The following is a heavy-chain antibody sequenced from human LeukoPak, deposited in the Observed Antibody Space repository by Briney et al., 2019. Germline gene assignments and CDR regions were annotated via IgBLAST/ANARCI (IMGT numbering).Heavy chain of an antibody. V-gene: IGHV4-34*01. CDR1: DGTFTFYY. Sequence: PSETLSLTCDVVDGTFTFYYWSWIRQPPGKGLEWIVESGQSGGAHYNPSLRTRVIISVEASSNQISLTMTSVTAADTAVYYCARGRGHSYGLWGQGKLVIVSS. CDR3: ARGRGHSYGL. D-gene: IGHD5-18*01. CDR2: SGQSGGA. J-gene: IGHJ4*02.